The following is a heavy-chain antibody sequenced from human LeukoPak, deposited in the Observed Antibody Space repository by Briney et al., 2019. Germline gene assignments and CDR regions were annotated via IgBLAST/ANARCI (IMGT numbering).Heavy chain of an antibody. CDR3: AKKSFRSGYSYGTSFDY. CDR2: IYYSGSS. D-gene: IGHD5-18*01. V-gene: IGHV4-59*12. J-gene: IGHJ4*02. CDR1: GGSISSYY. Sequence: SETLSLTCTVSGGSISSYYWSWIRHPPGKGLEWIGYIYYSGSSNYSPSLKSRVTISVDTSKSQFSLKLSSVTTADTAVYYCAKKSFRSGYSYGTSFDYWGQGTLVTVSS.